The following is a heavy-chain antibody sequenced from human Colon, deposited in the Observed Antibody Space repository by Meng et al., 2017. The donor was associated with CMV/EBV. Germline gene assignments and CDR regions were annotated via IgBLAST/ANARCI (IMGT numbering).Heavy chain of an antibody. CDR1: GINFIDAW. Sequence: LSWVVSGINFIDAWMDWFRQTPGKGLEWVGRIKTKAHGETTDYAAPVKGRFTVSRDDFQNTLFLQMNSLRTEDTAVYFCAREVSGDFIWGQGTLVTVSS. D-gene: IGHD3-10*02. J-gene: IGHJ4*02. CDR2: IKTKAHGETT. V-gene: IGHV3-15*07. CDR3: AREVSGDFI.